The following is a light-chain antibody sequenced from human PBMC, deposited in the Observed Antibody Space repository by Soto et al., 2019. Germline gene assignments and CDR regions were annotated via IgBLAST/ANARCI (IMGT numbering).Light chain of an antibody. CDR1: SGSIASNY. V-gene: IGLV6-57*03. Sequence: NFMLTQPHSVSESPGKTVTISCTRSSGSIASNYVQWYQQRPGSAPTTVIYEDNQRPSGVPDRFSGSIDSSSNSASLTISGLKPEDEADYYCQSYDSSNPWVFGGGTKVTVL. J-gene: IGLJ3*02. CDR3: QSYDSSNPWV. CDR2: EDN.